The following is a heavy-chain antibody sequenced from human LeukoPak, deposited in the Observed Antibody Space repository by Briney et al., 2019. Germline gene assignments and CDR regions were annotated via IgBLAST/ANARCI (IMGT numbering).Heavy chain of an antibody. D-gene: IGHD2/OR15-2a*01. V-gene: IGHV3-23*01. J-gene: IGHJ6*02. CDR3: ARKHLQTPFVFLDV. CDR1: GFAFSGYA. CDR2: IGTTDGST. Sequence: GGSLRLSCAASGFAFSGYAMSWVRQAPGKGLEWVSHIGTTDGSTFYADSVKGRFTISRDNSKNTLYLQMNSLRAEDTAVYFCARKHLQTPFVFLDVWGQGTTVTVSS.